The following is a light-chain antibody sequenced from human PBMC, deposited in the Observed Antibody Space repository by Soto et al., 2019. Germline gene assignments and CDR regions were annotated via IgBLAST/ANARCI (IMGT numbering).Light chain of an antibody. V-gene: IGLV2-14*03. CDR2: DVT. J-gene: IGLJ2*01. CDR1: SGDVGRYNY. CDR3: SSFTSTSTLL. Sequence: QSALTQPASVSGSPGQSIAISCTGSSGDVGRYNYVSWFQHHPGKAPKIILYDVTGRPSGVSDRFSGSKSGNTASLTISGLQAEDEADYYCSSFTSTSTLLFGGGTKLTVL.